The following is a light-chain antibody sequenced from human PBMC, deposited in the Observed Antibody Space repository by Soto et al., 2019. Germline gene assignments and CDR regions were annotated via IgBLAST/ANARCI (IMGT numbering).Light chain of an antibody. J-gene: IGLJ1*01. CDR2: EVS. Sequence: QSALTQSASVSGSPGQSITISCTGTSSDVGGYNYVSWYQQHPGKAPKLMIYEVSNRPSGVSNRFSGSKSGNTASLTISGLQAEDEADYYGSSYTSSSPLVFGTGTKVTVL. CDR3: SSYTSSSPLV. CDR1: SSDVGGYNY. V-gene: IGLV2-14*01.